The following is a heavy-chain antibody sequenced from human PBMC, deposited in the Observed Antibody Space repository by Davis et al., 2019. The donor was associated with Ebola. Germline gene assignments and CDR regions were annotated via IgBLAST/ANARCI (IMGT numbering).Heavy chain of an antibody. V-gene: IGHV5-51*01. J-gene: IGHJ6*02. Sequence: KVSCKGSGYSFISYWIGWVRQMPGKGLEWMGIIYPGDSDTRYRPSFQGQVTISADKSISTAYLQWSSLKPSDTAMYYCARRGYYGSGSYYERFGSMDVWGQVTTVTVSS. CDR3: ARRGYYGSGSYYERFGSMDV. CDR2: IYPGDSDT. CDR1: GYSFISYW. D-gene: IGHD3-10*01.